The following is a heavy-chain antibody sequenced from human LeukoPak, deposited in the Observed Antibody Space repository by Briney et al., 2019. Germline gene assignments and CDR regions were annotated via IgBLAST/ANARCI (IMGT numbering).Heavy chain of an antibody. J-gene: IGHJ4*02. D-gene: IGHD5-18*01. V-gene: IGHV3-30*01. CDR2: ISYDGSNK. CDR1: GFTFSSYA. CDR3: ARDRSQRAYSYGPDGE. Sequence: PGRSLRHSCAASGFTFSSYAIHWVRQAPGKGLEWVAVISYDGSNKYYADSVKGRFTISRDNSRNTLYLQINSLRDEDTAVYYCARDRSQRAYSYGPDGEWGQGTLVTVSS.